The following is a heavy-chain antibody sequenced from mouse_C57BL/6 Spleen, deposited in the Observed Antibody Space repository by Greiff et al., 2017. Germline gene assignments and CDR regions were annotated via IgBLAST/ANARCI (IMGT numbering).Heavy chain of an antibody. D-gene: IGHD2-3*01. CDR3: TIYDFYAMDY. CDR1: GFTFSDAW. CDR2: IRNKANNHAT. Sequence: EVQVVESGGGLVQPGGSMKLSCAASGFTFSDAWMDWVRQSPEKGLEWVAEIRNKANNHATYYAESVKGRFTISRDDSKSSVYLQMNSLSAEDTGIYCCTIYDFYAMDYWGQGTSVTVSS. V-gene: IGHV6-6*01. J-gene: IGHJ4*01.